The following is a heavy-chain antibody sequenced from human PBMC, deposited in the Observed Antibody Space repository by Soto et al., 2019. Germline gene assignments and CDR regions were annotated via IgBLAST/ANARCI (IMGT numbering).Heavy chain of an antibody. CDR2: INPNSGGT. Sequence: ASVKVSCKASGYTFTGYYMHWVRQAPGQGLEWMGWINPNSGGTNYAQKFQGWVTMTRDTSISTAYMELSRLRSDDTAVYYWAGETGVGGGVAFDIWGQGTMVIVSS. D-gene: IGHD7-27*01. CDR1: GYTFTGYY. CDR3: AGETGVGGGVAFDI. J-gene: IGHJ3*02. V-gene: IGHV1-2*04.